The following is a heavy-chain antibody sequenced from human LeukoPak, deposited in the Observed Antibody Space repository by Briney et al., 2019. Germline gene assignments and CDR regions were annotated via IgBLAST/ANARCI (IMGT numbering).Heavy chain of an antibody. D-gene: IGHD3-10*01. Sequence: PGGSLRLSCVASEFIFSDYWMSWVRQAPGVGLEWVANIKQGGREEKYVGSVKGRFAISRDDAKSTLYLQMDSLSGDDTAVYYCARDNGGWFDSWGRGTLVTVSS. CDR3: ARDNGGWFDS. V-gene: IGHV3-7*03. CDR2: IKQGGREE. CDR1: EFIFSDYW. J-gene: IGHJ5*01.